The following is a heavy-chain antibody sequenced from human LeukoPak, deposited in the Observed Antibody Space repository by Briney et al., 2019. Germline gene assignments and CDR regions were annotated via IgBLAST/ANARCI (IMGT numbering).Heavy chain of an antibody. V-gene: IGHV4-39*01. J-gene: IGHJ3*02. CDR2: IYYSGST. Sequence: SETLSLTCTVSGGSISSSSYYWGWIRQPPGKGLEWIGSIYYSGSTYYNPSLKSRVTISVDTSKNQFSLKLSSVTAADTAVYYCASHGGCTNGVCYTGVGAFDIWGQGTMVTVSS. D-gene: IGHD2-8*01. CDR3: ASHGGCTNGVCYTGVGAFDI. CDR1: GGSISSSSYY.